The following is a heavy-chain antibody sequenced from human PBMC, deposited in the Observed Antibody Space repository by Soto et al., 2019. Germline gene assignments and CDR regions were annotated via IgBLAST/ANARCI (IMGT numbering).Heavy chain of an antibody. CDR2: IIPIFGTA. D-gene: IGHD4-17*01. CDR1: GGTFSSYA. CDR3: ARASTVEGWFDP. Sequence: ASVKVSCKASGGTFSSYAISWVRQAPGQGLEWMGGIIPIFGTANYAQKFQGRVTITADESTSTAYMELSSLRSEDTAVYYCARASTVEGWFDPWGQGTLVTVSS. J-gene: IGHJ5*02. V-gene: IGHV1-69*13.